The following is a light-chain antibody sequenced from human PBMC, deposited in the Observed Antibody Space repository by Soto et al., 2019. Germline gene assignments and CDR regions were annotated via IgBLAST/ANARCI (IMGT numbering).Light chain of an antibody. J-gene: IGLJ2*01. CDR1: SSNFASNS. CDR2: RSN. V-gene: IGLV1-47*01. Sequence: QSVLNPPPSASGTPGQRVTISCSGSSSNFASNSVYWYQQVPGTAPKLLIYRSNQRPSGVPDRFSGSKSGTSASLAISGLRSEDEADYYCVAWDDNLSCVLFGGGTKVTVL. CDR3: VAWDDNLSCVL.